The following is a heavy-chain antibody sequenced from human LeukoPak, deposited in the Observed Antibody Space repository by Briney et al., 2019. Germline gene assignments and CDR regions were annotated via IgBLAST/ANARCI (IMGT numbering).Heavy chain of an antibody. CDR3: ARRMVRGVIMTDWFDP. Sequence: ASVKVSCKASGYTFTGYYMHWVRQAPGQGLEWMGWINPNGGGTNYAQKFQGRVTITRATSISTAYMGLSRLRSDDTAVYYCARRMVRGVIMTDWFDPWGQGTLVTVSS. CDR2: INPNGGGT. J-gene: IGHJ5*02. V-gene: IGHV1-2*02. CDR1: GYTFTGYY. D-gene: IGHD3-10*01.